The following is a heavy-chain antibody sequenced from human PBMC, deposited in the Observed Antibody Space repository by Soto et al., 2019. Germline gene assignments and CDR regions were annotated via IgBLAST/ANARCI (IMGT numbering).Heavy chain of an antibody. CDR1: GGSFSGYY. CDR3: ARGAMVRGATDY. D-gene: IGHD3-10*01. CDR2: INHSGST. Sequence: QVQLQQWGAGLLKPSETLSLTCAVYGGSFSGYYWSWIRQPPGKGLEWIGEINHSGSTNYNPSLKIRVTISVDTSKNQFSLKLSSVTAADTAVYYCARGAMVRGATDYWGQGTLVTVSS. J-gene: IGHJ4*02. V-gene: IGHV4-34*01.